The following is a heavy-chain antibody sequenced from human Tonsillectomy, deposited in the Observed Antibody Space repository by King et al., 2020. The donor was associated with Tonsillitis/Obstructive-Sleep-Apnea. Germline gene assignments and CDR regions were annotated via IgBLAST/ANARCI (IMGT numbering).Heavy chain of an antibody. CDR2: IFSGGTT. Sequence: VQLVESGGGLIQPGGSLRLSCAASGFIVSDKYMNWVRQAPGKGLEWVSVIFSGGTTYYTDSVKGRFTISRDNSKNTLSLQMNSLRAEDTAVYYCARRGGEEDNRPYYYYGMDLWGQGTTVTVSS. D-gene: IGHD2/OR15-2a*01. J-gene: IGHJ6*02. CDR1: GFIVSDKY. CDR3: ARRGGEEDNRPYYYYGMDL. V-gene: IGHV3-53*01.